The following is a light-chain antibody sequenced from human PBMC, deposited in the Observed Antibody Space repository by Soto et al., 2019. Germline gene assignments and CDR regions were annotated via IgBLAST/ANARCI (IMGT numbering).Light chain of an antibody. CDR2: GAS. Sequence: DIQSTQSPSSLSASVGDRVTITCRASQGVRNYLAWYQQKPGKVPKLLIYGASTLQSGVPSRFSGSGSGTDFTLTISSLQPEDVATYYCQKYDRTPWTFGQGTKVDIK. J-gene: IGKJ1*01. CDR3: QKYDRTPWT. CDR1: QGVRNY. V-gene: IGKV1-27*01.